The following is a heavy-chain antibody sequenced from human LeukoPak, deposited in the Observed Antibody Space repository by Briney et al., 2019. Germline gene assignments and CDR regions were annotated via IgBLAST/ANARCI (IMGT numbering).Heavy chain of an antibody. CDR3: ARVRATFSPHFDN. V-gene: IGHV3-74*01. Sequence: GGSLRLSCAASGFTFSSYWMHWVRQAPGEGLMWVSRINSDGSITNYADSVKGRFTISRDNAKNTLYLQMNSLRAEDTAVYYCARVRATFSPHFDNWGQGTQVTVSS. CDR2: INSDGSIT. J-gene: IGHJ4*02. CDR1: GFTFSSYW. D-gene: IGHD5-12*01.